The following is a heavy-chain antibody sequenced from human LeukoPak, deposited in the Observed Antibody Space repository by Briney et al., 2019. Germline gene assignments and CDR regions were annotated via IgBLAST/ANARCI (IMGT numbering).Heavy chain of an antibody. CDR2: IKQDGSEK. CDR1: GFTFSSYW. V-gene: IGHV3-7*01. D-gene: IGHD5-12*01. Sequence: GGSLRLSCAASGFTFSSYWMSWVRQAPGKGLEWVANIKQDGSEKYYVDSVKGRFTISRDNAKNSLYLQMNSLRAGDTAVYYCARPRGYSGYDLGSYWGQGTLVTVSS. CDR3: ARPRGYSGYDLGSY. J-gene: IGHJ4*02.